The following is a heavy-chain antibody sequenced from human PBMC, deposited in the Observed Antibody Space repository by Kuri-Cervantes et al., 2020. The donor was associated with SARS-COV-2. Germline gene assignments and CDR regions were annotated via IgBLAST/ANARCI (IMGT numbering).Heavy chain of an antibody. D-gene: IGHD2/OR15-2a*01. CDR3: AKSPRGDYLIFDY. J-gene: IGHJ4*02. CDR2: ISGSGGST. Sequence: GESLKISCAASGFTFSSYAMSWVRQAPGKGLEWVSAISGSGGSTYYADSVKGRFTISRDNSKNTLYLQMNSLRAEDTAVYHCAKSPRGDYLIFDYWGQGTLVTVSS. V-gene: IGHV3-23*01. CDR1: GFTFSSYA.